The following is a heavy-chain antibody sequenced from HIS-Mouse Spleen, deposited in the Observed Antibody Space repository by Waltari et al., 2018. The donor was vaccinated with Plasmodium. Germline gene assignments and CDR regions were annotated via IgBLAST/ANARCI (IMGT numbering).Heavy chain of an antibody. CDR2: IYYSGST. Sequence: QLQLQESGPGLVKPSETLSLTCTVSGGSISSSSYYWGWIRQPPGKVLEWIGSIYYSGSTYSNPSRKSRVPISVDTSKTQFSLKLSSVTAADTAVYYCARRGGSYYYFDYCGQGTLVTVSS. V-gene: IGHV4-39*01. D-gene: IGHD1-26*01. CDR3: ARRGGSYYYFDY. J-gene: IGHJ4*02. CDR1: GGSISSSSYY.